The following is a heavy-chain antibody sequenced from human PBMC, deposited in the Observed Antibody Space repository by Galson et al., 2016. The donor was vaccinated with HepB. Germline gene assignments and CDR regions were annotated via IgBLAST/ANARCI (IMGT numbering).Heavy chain of an antibody. CDR3: AREGEVTMIVVGTYGMDV. CDR1: GFNFSSHS. Sequence: SLRLSCAASGFNFSSHSMNWVRQAPGKGLEWISFISSSATNIYYADSVKGRFTISRDNAKKSVYLQMNNLRAEDTAVYNCAREGEVTMIVVGTYGMDVWGQGTTVTVSS. J-gene: IGHJ6*02. D-gene: IGHD3-22*01. CDR2: ISSSATNI. V-gene: IGHV3-21*01.